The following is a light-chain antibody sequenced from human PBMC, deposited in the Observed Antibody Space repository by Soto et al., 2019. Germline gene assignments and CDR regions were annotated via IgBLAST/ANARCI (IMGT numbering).Light chain of an antibody. J-gene: IGLJ3*02. Sequence: QSVLTQPPSVSGAPGQRVTISCTGSSSNIGAGHDVHWYQQLPGTAPKLLIFRDGQRPSGVPARFFGSKSGTSASLAISGLRSEDEADYYCAVWDQSLTGWVFGGGTKLTVL. CDR3: AVWDQSLTGWV. V-gene: IGLV1-40*01. CDR2: RDG. CDR1: SSNIGAGHD.